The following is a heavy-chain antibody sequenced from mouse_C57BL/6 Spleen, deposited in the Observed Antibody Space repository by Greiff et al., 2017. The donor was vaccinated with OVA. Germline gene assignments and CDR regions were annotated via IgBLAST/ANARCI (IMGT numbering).Heavy chain of an antibody. Sequence: QVQLQQPGAELVRPGSSVKLSCKASGYTFTSYWMHWVKQRPIQGLEWIGNIDPSDSETHYNQKFKDKATLTVDKSSSTAYMQRSSLTSEDSAVYYCARGNDYDRGSYFDVWGTGTTVTVSS. V-gene: IGHV1-52*01. J-gene: IGHJ1*03. CDR1: GYTFTSYW. CDR2: IDPSDSET. CDR3: ARGNDYDRGSYFDV. D-gene: IGHD2-4*01.